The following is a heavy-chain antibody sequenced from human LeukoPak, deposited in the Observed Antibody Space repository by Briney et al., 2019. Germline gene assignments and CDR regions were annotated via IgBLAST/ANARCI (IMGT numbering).Heavy chain of an antibody. CDR1: GFTFSDHF. Sequence: GGSLRLSCAASGFTFSDHFMDWVRQAPGEGLEWVGRIRKKPNSYTTEYAASVKSRFTFSRDDSKNSLYLQMNSLEAEDTAVYYCARVSAITGATDALDFWGQGTMVTVSS. CDR3: ARVSAITGATDALDF. D-gene: IGHD1-20*01. V-gene: IGHV3-72*01. J-gene: IGHJ3*01. CDR2: IRKKPNSYTT.